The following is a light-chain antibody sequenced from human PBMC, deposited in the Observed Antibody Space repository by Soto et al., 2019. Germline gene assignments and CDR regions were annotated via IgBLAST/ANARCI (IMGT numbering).Light chain of an antibody. CDR2: DAS. CDR3: QQRSSWPPIT. Sequence: EIVLTQSPATLSLSPGERATLSCMASQYISSDLAWYQHKPGQAPRLLIYDASARATGIPARFSGSGSGTDFTLTISGLEPEDFAIYYCQQRSSWPPITFGQGTRLEIK. V-gene: IGKV3-11*01. J-gene: IGKJ5*01. CDR1: QYISSD.